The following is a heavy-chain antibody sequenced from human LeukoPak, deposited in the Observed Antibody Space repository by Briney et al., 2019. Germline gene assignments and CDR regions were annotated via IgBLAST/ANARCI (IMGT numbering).Heavy chain of an antibody. V-gene: IGHV4-30-2*01. CDR1: GGSISSGGHS. CDR3: ARGPIMVTLEDPPCFDY. D-gene: IGHD3-16*01. CDR2: IFTSETT. Sequence: PSETLSLTCAVSGGSISSGGHSWSWIRQPPGKGLEWIGYIFTSETTYYNPTLRSRVTISVDKSKNQISLRLSSVTAADTAVYYCARGPIMVTLEDPPCFDYWGQGNLVTVSS. J-gene: IGHJ4*02.